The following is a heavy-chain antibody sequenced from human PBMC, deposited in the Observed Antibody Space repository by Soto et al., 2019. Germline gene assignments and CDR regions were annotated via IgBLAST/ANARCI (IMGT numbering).Heavy chain of an antibody. Sequence: QVQLVESGGGVVRPGRSLRLSCAASGFTFSSYGMHWVRQAPGKGLEWVAVIWYDGSNKYYADSVKGRFTISRDNSKNTLYLQMNSLRAEDTAVYYCARDFGFVPGSYDLDYWGQGTLVTVSS. D-gene: IGHD1-26*01. V-gene: IGHV3-33*01. CDR1: GFTFSSYG. CDR3: ARDFGFVPGSYDLDY. J-gene: IGHJ4*02. CDR2: IWYDGSNK.